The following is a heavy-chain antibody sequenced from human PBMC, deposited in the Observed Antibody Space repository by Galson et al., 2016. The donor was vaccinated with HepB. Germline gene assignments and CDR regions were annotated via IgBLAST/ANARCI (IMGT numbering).Heavy chain of an antibody. CDR3: AHTYSGDYEFDF. D-gene: IGHD4-17*01. Sequence: PALVKPTQTLTLTCTFSGFSLSSSGVSVGWIRQPPGKALEWLALIFWNDDKRYSPSLNRRLTITKDTSKNQVVLSMTNVDPVDTATYYCAHTYSGDYEFDFWGQGTLVTVSS. CDR1: GFSLSSSGVS. CDR2: IFWNDDK. J-gene: IGHJ4*02. V-gene: IGHV2-5*01.